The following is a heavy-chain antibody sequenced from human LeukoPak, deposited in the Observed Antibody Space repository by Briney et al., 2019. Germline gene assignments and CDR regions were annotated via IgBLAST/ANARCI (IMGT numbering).Heavy chain of an antibody. CDR1: GGSFSGYY. J-gene: IGHJ4*02. Sequence: SETLSLTCAVYGGSFSGYYWSWIRQPSGKGLEWIGEINHSGSTNYNPSLKSRVTISVDTSKNQFSLKLSSVTAADTAVYYCARALRTVTTLFDYWGQGTLVTVSS. V-gene: IGHV4-34*01. D-gene: IGHD4-17*01. CDR3: ARALRTVTTLFDY. CDR2: INHSGST.